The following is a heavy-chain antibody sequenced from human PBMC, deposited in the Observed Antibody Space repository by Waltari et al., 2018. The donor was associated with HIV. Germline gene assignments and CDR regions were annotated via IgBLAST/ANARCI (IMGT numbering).Heavy chain of an antibody. CDR1: GGSFPGYY. Sequence: QVQLQQWGAALLKPSETLSLTCTLYGGSFPGYYCTWVLQHPGKGLEWPGEISHSGSTNYNPSLKSRVTISLDASRNQFSLKLTSVTAADTAVFYCARCKKVAIVAAGNYNWFDPWGQGTLVTVSS. CDR2: ISHSGST. D-gene: IGHD2-15*01. CDR3: ARCKKVAIVAAGNYNWFDP. J-gene: IGHJ5*02. V-gene: IGHV4-34*01.